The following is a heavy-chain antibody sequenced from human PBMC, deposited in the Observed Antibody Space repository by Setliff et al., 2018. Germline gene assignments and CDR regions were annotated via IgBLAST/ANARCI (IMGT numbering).Heavy chain of an antibody. J-gene: IGHJ6*02. CDR3: VRDRTAYSYGLDV. Sequence: SETLSLTCTVSGGSISPYFWSWIRQPPGKGLEWIGYIYHNGNTNFNPSLKTRVAMSVDTSKNQFALNLKSVTAADTAVYYCVRDRTAYSYGLDVWGQGTTVTVSS. D-gene: IGHD5-18*01. CDR1: GGSISPYF. V-gene: IGHV4-59*01. CDR2: IYHNGNT.